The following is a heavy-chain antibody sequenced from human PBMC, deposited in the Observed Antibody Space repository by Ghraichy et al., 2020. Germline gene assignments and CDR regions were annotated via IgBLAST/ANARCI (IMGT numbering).Heavy chain of an antibody. V-gene: IGHV4-59*01. CDR3: ARVFLGLHDY. Sequence: SETLSLTCTVSGGSISSYYWSWIRQPPGKGLEWIGYIYYSGSTNYNPSLKSRVTISVDTSKNQFSLKLSSVTAADTAVYYCARVFLGLHDYWGQGTLVTVSS. CDR1: GGSISSYY. CDR2: IYYSGST. J-gene: IGHJ4*02. D-gene: IGHD5-18*01.